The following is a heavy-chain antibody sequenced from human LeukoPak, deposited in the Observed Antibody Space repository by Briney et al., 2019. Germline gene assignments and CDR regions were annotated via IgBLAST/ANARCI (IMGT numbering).Heavy chain of an antibody. CDR1: GFTFSSYE. D-gene: IGHD2/OR15-2a*01. Sequence: GGSLRLSCAASGFTFSSYEMNWVRQAPGKGLEWLSYISSTSDTIYYADSVKGRSTISRDNAKNSLYLQMSSLRAEDTAMYYCASGISGPKGDYWGQGTLVTVSS. CDR3: ASGISGPKGDY. V-gene: IGHV3-48*01. CDR2: ISSTSDTI. J-gene: IGHJ4*01.